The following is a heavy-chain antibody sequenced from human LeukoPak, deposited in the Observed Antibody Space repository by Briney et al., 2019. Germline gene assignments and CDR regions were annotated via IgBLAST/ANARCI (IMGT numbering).Heavy chain of an antibody. CDR1: GFTFRTYA. D-gene: IGHD6-13*01. Sequence: GGSLRLSCVASGFTFRTYAMSWVRQAPWKGLEWVSTIGGSGRSTYYADSVKGRFIISRDNSKNTLYLQMNSLRAEDTAVYYCAKGGIGSSWYTFDYWGQGTLVTVSS. CDR2: IGGSGRST. CDR3: AKGGIGSSWYTFDY. V-gene: IGHV3-23*01. J-gene: IGHJ4*02.